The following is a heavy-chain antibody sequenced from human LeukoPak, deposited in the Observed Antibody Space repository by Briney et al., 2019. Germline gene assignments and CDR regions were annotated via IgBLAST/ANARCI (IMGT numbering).Heavy chain of an antibody. D-gene: IGHD4-11*01. V-gene: IGHV4-61*08. CDR3: ATTTVTTGYYYYMDV. J-gene: IGHJ6*03. CDR1: GFSISDGYY. Sequence: PSETLSLTCAVSGFSISDGYYWSWIRQPPGKGLEWIGYIYYSGSTNYNPSLKSRVTISVDTSKNQFSLKLSSVTAADTAVYYSATTTVTTGYYYYMDVWGKGTTVTVSS. CDR2: IYYSGST.